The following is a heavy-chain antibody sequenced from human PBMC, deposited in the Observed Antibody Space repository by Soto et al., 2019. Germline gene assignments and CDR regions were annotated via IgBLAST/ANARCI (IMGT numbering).Heavy chain of an antibody. CDR2: ISAYNGNT. CDR3: ARERVRYYDFWSGYPLPYFDY. V-gene: IGHV1-18*01. CDR1: GYTFTSYG. J-gene: IGHJ4*02. Sequence: ASVKVSCKASGYTFTSYGISWVRQAPGQGLEWMGWISAYNGNTNYAQKLQGRVTMTTDTSTSTAYMELRSLRSDDTAVYYCARERVRYYDFWSGYPLPYFDYWGQGTLVTVSS. D-gene: IGHD3-3*01.